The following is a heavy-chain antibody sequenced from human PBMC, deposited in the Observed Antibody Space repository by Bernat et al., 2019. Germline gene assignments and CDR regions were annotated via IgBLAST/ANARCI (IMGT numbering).Heavy chain of an antibody. CDR2: IKSKTNGGTT. V-gene: IGHV3-15*07. D-gene: IGHD3-10*01. Sequence: EVQLVESGGGLVKPGESLRLSCAASGFIFSNAWMNWVRQAPGKGLEWVGRIKSKTNGGTTDYAAPVKGRFAISRDDSKNTQYLQMNSLKSEDTAGDYCTTIGDSSAWDWGQGTLVTVSS. J-gene: IGHJ4*02. CDR3: TTIGDSSAWD. CDR1: GFIFSNAW.